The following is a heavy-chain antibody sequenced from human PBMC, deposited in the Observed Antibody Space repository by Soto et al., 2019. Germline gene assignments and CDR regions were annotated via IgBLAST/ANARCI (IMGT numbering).Heavy chain of an antibody. CDR2: IYYSGST. Sequence: QVQLQESGPGLVKPSETLSLTCTVSGGSISSYYLSWIRQPPGKGLEWIGYIYYSGSTNYNPSLKSLVTISVDTSKNQFALKLSSGTAADTAVYYCARSPRAREYYFDYWGQGTLVTVSS. CDR3: ARSPRAREYYFDY. J-gene: IGHJ4*02. CDR1: GGSISSYY. D-gene: IGHD3-10*01. V-gene: IGHV4-59*01.